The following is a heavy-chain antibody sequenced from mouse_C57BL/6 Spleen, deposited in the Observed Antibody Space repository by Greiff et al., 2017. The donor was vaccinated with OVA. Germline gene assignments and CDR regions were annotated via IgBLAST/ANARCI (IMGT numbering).Heavy chain of an antibody. V-gene: IGHV5-17*01. CDR2: ISSGSSTI. CDR3: ARDDGYYGYAMDY. Sequence: EVNVVESGGGLVKPGGSLKLSCAASGFTFSDYGMHWVRQAPEKGLEWVAYISSGSSTIYYADTVKGRFTISRDNAKNTLFLQMTSLRSEDTAMYYCARDDGYYGYAMDYWGQGTSVTVSS. D-gene: IGHD2-3*01. J-gene: IGHJ4*01. CDR1: GFTFSDYG.